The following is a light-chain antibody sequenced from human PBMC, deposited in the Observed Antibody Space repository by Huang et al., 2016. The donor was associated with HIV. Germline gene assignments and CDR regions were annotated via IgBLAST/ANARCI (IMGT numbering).Light chain of an antibody. CDR3: QQYYSTPLT. CDR1: QSVLYSSNNKNY. J-gene: IGKJ4*01. Sequence: DIVMTQYPDSLPVSLGERATINCKSGQSVLYSSNNKNYLAWYQQKPGQPPKLLIYWASTRESGVPDRFSGSGSWADFTLTISSLQAEDVAVYYCQQYYSTPLTFGGGTKVEIK. V-gene: IGKV4-1*01. CDR2: WAS.